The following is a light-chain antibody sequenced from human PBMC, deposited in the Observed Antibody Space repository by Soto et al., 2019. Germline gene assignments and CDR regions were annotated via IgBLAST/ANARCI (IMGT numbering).Light chain of an antibody. CDR1: SSDVGAYNY. Sequence: QSALTQPPSASGSPGQSVTISCTGTSSDVGAYNYVSWYQFHAGKAPKLIVYEVSKRPSDVPDRFSASKSGNTASLTVSGLQTEDEADYYCSSYAGSNNDVFGIGTKVTVL. CDR2: EVS. CDR3: SSYAGSNNDV. V-gene: IGLV2-8*01. J-gene: IGLJ1*01.